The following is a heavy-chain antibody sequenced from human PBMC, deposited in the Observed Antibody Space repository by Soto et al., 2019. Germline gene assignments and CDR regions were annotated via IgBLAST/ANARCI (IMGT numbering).Heavy chain of an antibody. V-gene: IGHV2-5*02. Sequence: QITLKESGPTLVKPTQTLTLTCTFSGFSLSTTGVGVGWIRQPPGKALEWLALIYWDDDKRYNPSPKTRLTITKDTSKNQVVLTMTHMDPVDTATYYCVQSRCGGDCLQAYSSHSYYGLDVWGQGTTVTVSS. J-gene: IGHJ6*02. CDR2: IYWDDDK. CDR3: VQSRCGGDCLQAYSSHSYYGLDV. D-gene: IGHD2-21*01. CDR1: GFSLSTTGVG.